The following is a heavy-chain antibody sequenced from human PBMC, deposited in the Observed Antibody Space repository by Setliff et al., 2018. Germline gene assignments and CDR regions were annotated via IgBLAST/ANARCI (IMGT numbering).Heavy chain of an antibody. CDR3: VKTHWDTWIRGAFDI. CDR2: IRGRTDNYAT. Sequence: PGGSLRLSCAASGFSFSGSAVYWVRQASVKGLEWIGRIRGRTDNYATAYAASVRGRFTISRDDSKNTAYLQMSSLRAEDTAVYYCVKTHWDTWIRGAFDIWGQGTMVTVSS. V-gene: IGHV3-73*01. J-gene: IGHJ3*02. CDR1: GFSFSGSA. D-gene: IGHD3-10*01.